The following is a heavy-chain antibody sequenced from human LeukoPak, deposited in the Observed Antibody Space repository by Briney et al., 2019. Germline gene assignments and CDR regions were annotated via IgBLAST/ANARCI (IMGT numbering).Heavy chain of an antibody. CDR2: ISTSSSYI. J-gene: IGHJ6*03. V-gene: IGHV3-21*01. Sequence: GGSLRLSCAASGFTFSSSSMRWVRQAPGKGLEWVSSISTSSSYIYYADSVKGRFTISRDNAKNSLFLQMNSLRAEDTAVYYCARASRGYYDIHAHMGVWGKGTTVTVSS. D-gene: IGHD3-22*01. CDR3: ARASRGYYDIHAHMGV. CDR1: GFTFSSSS.